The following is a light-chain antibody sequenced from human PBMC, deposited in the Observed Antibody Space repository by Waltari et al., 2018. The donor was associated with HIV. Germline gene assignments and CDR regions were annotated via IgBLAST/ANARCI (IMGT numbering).Light chain of an antibody. CDR1: SSNIGSNY. J-gene: IGLJ3*02. CDR3: AAWDDSLSAWV. V-gene: IGLV1-47*01. CDR2: RND. Sequence: QSVLTQPPSASGTPGQRVSISCSGSSSNIGSNYVYWYQQLPGTAPKLLMYRNDERPSGVPDRSSGSKSGTSASLAISGLRSEDEADYYCAAWDDSLSAWVFGGGTKLTVL.